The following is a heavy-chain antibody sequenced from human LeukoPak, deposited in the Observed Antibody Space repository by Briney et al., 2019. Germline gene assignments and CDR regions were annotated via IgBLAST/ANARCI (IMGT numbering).Heavy chain of an antibody. D-gene: IGHD6-19*01. CDR2: ISSSSSYI. CDR3: ARAVAGIPKTLADQRVY. CDR1: GFTFSSYS. J-gene: IGHJ4*02. Sequence: GGSLRLSCAASGFTFSSYSMNWVRQAPGKGLEWVSSISSSSSYIYYADSVKGRFTISRDNAKNSLYLQMNSLRAEDTAVYYCARAVAGIPKTLADQRVYWGQGTLVTVSS. V-gene: IGHV3-21*01.